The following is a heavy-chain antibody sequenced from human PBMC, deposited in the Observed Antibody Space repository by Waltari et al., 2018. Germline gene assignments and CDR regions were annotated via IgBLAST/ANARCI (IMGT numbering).Heavy chain of an antibody. D-gene: IGHD6-13*01. V-gene: IGHV3-7*03. CDR2: IKLDGSEK. Sequence: EVQLVESGGGLVQPGGSLRLSCAASGFTFSSYWMSWVRQAPGKGLEWVANIKLDGSEKYDVDSVKGRFTISRDNAKNSLYLQMNSLRAEDTAVYYCARGGGIAAAANYWGQGTLVTVSS. CDR3: ARGGGIAAAANY. CDR1: GFTFSSYW. J-gene: IGHJ4*02.